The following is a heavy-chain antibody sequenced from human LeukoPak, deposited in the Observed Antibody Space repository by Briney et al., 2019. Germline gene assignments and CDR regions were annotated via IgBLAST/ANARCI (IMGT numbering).Heavy chain of an antibody. CDR3: ARDPSTFYFDY. V-gene: IGHV4-59*01. J-gene: IGHJ4*02. Sequence: SETLSLTCTVSGGSISSYYSSWIRQPPGKGLEWIGYIYSSGNTDYNPSLKSRVTISVDTSKSQFSLKLSSVTAADTAIYYCARDPSTFYFDYWGQGALVTVSS. CDR2: IYSSGNT. CDR1: GGSISSYY.